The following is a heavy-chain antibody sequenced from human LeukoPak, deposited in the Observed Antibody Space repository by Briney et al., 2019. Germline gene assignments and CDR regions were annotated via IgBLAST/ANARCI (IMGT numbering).Heavy chain of an antibody. Sequence: PSETPSLTCTVSGGSISSYYWSWIRRPAGKGQEWIGRIYTSGSTNYNPSLKSRVTMSVDTSKNQFSLKLSSVTAAVTAVYYCARSYYDILTGYSYFDYWGQGTLVTVSS. V-gene: IGHV4-4*07. J-gene: IGHJ4*02. CDR2: IYTSGST. CDR3: ARSYYDILTGYSYFDY. CDR1: GGSISSYY. D-gene: IGHD3-9*01.